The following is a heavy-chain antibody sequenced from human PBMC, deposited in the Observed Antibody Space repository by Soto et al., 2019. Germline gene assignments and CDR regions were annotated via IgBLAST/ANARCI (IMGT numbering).Heavy chain of an antibody. V-gene: IGHV4-59*08. CDR3: TRFNSYFDL. J-gene: IGHJ2*01. Sequence: QVQLQESGPGLVKPSETLSLTCTVSGGSISSYYWSWIRQPPGKGLEWIGYIYYSGSTNYNPSLKSRVTISVDTSKNQFPLKLSSVTAADTAVYYCTRFNSYFDLWGRGTLVTVSS. CDR1: GGSISSYY. CDR2: IYYSGST.